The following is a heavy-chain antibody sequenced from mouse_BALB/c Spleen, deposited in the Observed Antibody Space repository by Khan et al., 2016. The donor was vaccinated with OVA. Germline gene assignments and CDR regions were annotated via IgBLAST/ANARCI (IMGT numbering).Heavy chain of an antibody. V-gene: IGHV2-9*02. J-gene: IGHJ4*01. D-gene: IGHD2-2*01. CDR1: GFSLTTYG. Sequence: QVQLKESGPGLVAPSQSLSITCTVSGFSLTTYGVHWVRQPPGKGLEWLGVIWAGGSTNYNPALMSRLSISKDNSKSQVFLKMNSLQSDDTAKYYCAREYGYPHYAMDYWGQGTSVTVSS. CDR2: IWAGGST. CDR3: AREYGYPHYAMDY.